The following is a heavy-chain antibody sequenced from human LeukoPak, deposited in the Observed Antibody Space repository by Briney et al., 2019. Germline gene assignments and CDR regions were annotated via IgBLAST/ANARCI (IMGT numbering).Heavy chain of an antibody. D-gene: IGHD3-10*02. Sequence: QPGGSLRLSCEASGFTFRSYWMHWVRQAPGKGLVWVSRINGDGSSTSYADSVKGRFTISRDNAKNTLYLQMNSLRAEDSAVYYCAELGITMIGGVWGKGTTVTISS. CDR3: AELGITMIGGV. V-gene: IGHV3-74*01. CDR1: GFTFRSYW. J-gene: IGHJ6*04. CDR2: INGDGSST.